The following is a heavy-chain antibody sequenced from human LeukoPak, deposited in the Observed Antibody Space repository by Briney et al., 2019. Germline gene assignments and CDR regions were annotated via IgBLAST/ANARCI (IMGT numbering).Heavy chain of an antibody. CDR2: ISSSSSYI. CDR3: ARMTYYYGSGIGGGTTTTYYFDY. Sequence: GGSLRLSCAASGFTFSSYGMHWVRQAPGKGLEWVSSISSSSSYIYYADSVKGRFTISRDNAKNSLYLQMNSLRAEDTAVYYCARMTYYYGSGIGGGTTTTYYFDYWGQGTLVTVSS. D-gene: IGHD3-10*01. V-gene: IGHV3-21*01. CDR1: GFTFSSYG. J-gene: IGHJ4*02.